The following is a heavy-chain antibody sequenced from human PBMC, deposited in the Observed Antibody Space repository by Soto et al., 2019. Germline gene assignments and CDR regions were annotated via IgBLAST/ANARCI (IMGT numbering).Heavy chain of an antibody. V-gene: IGHV1-69*02. D-gene: IGHD3-10*01. CDR1: GDTFTFYS. J-gene: IGHJ4*02. CDR2: INPILSMS. Sequence: QVQLVQSGAEVKKPGSSVRVSCKASGDTFTFYSINWVRQAPGLGLEWMGRINPILSMSNYAQRFQGRVTMTADKSTCTAYMELSSLRSEDPAMYYCASSYGSGYRAFDYWGQGALVTVSS. CDR3: ASSYGSGYRAFDY.